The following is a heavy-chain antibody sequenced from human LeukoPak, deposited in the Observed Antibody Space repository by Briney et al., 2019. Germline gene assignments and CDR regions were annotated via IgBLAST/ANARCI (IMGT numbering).Heavy chain of an antibody. CDR1: GFTFSSYE. J-gene: IGHJ4*02. Sequence: PGGSLRLSCAASGFTFSSYEMNWVRQAPGKGLEWVSYISSSGSTIYYADSVKGRFTISRDNANNSLYLQMNSLRAEDTAVYYCARGHWLDSFDYWGQGTLVTVSS. V-gene: IGHV3-48*03. CDR3: ARGHWLDSFDY. CDR2: ISSSGSTI. D-gene: IGHD6-19*01.